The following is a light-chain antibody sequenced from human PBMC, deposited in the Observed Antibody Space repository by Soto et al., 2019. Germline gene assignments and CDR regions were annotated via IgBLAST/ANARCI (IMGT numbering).Light chain of an antibody. CDR1: SSDVGGYNY. Sequence: QSALTQPRSVSGSPGQSVTISCTGTSSDVGGYNYVSWYQQHPGKAPKLMIYDVSKRPSGVPDRFSGSTSGNTASLTISGLQAEDEADYYCCSSAGTYTSVFGGGTKVTVL. J-gene: IGLJ3*02. CDR2: DVS. CDR3: CSSAGTYTSV. V-gene: IGLV2-11*01.